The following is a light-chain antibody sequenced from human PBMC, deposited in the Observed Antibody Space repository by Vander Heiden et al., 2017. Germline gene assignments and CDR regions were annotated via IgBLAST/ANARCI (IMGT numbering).Light chain of an antibody. CDR3: MQALQTPWT. CDR1: QSLLHSNGYNY. Sequence: DSVMTQSPLSLPVTPGEPASISCRSSQSLLHSNGYNYLDWYLQKPGQSPQLLIYLGSNRASGVPDRFSGSGSGTDFTLKISRVEAEEVGVYYCMQALQTPWTFGQGTKVEIK. J-gene: IGKJ1*01. V-gene: IGKV2-28*01. CDR2: LGS.